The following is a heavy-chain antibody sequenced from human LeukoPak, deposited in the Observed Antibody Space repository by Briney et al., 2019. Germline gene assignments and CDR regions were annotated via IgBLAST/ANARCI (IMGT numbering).Heavy chain of an antibody. Sequence: QTSETLSLTCAVSGGSISSYYWSWIRQPPGRGLEWIGSIHYSGSTSYNSSLKSRVTMSIDTSKNQFSLKLSSVTPADTAVYYCARQVYSSSWSYYFEYWGQGILVTVSS. CDR2: IHYSGST. D-gene: IGHD6-13*01. CDR3: ARQVYSSSWSYYFEY. V-gene: IGHV4-59*01. CDR1: GGSISSYY. J-gene: IGHJ4*02.